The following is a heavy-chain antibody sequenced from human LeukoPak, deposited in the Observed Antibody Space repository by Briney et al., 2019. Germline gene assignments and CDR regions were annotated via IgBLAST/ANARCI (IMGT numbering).Heavy chain of an antibody. V-gene: IGHV4-59*01. D-gene: IGHD4-11*01. Sequence: SETLSLTCTVSGGSISSYYWSWVRQPPGKGLEGSGYIYYSGSTNYNPSLTSRVTISVDTSKNQFSLKLSSVTAADTAVYYCARQPYSNYVIDYWGQGTLVTVSS. CDR3: ARQPYSNYVIDY. CDR2: IYYSGST. J-gene: IGHJ4*02. CDR1: GGSISSYY.